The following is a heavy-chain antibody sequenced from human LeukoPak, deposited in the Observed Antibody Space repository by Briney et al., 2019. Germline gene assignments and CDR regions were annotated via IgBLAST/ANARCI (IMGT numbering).Heavy chain of an antibody. CDR3: ARDGRDYDILTGYPFDYYYYGMDV. D-gene: IGHD3-9*01. V-gene: IGHV3-33*01. J-gene: IGHJ6*04. CDR2: IWYDGSNK. CDR1: GFTFSSCG. Sequence: PGRSLRLSCAASGFTFSSCGMHWVRQAPGKGLEWVAVIWYDGSNKYYADSVKGRFTISRDNSKNTLYLQMNSLRAEDTAMYYCARDGRDYDILTGYPFDYYYYGMDVWGKGTTVTVSS.